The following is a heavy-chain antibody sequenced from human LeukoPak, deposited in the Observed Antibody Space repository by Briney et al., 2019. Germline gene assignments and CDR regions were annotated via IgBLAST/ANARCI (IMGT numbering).Heavy chain of an antibody. Sequence: PSETLSLTCTVSGGSISSYYWSWIRQPPGKGLEWIGYIYCSGSTNYNPSLKSRVTISVDTSKNQFSLKLSSVTAADTAVYYCARMGSGTSFDYWGQGTLATVSS. D-gene: IGHD2-2*01. V-gene: IGHV4-59*01. CDR2: IYCSGST. J-gene: IGHJ4*02. CDR3: ARMGSGTSFDY. CDR1: GGSISSYY.